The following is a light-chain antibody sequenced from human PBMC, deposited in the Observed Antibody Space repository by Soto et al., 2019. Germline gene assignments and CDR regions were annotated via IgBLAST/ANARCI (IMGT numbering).Light chain of an antibody. CDR1: QSVSSY. CDR3: QQHSNWPLT. V-gene: IGKV3-11*01. Sequence: EIVLTQSPATLSLSPGERATLSCRASQSVSSYLAWYQQKPGQAPRLLIYGTSNRATGIPARFSGSGSGTDFTLTISSLEPEDFAVYYCQQHSNWPLTFGGGTQVEIK. J-gene: IGKJ4*01. CDR2: GTS.